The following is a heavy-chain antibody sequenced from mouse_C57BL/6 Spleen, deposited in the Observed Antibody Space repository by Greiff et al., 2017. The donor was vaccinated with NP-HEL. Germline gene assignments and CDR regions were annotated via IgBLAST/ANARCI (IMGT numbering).Heavy chain of an antibody. Sequence: VQLQQPGAELVKPGASVKLSCKASGYTFTSYWITWVKQRPGQGLEWIGDIYPGSGSTNYNEKFKSKATLTVDTSSSTAYMQLSSLTSEDSAVYYCARLRLRRDAMDYWGQGTSVTVSS. CDR1: GYTFTSYW. CDR3: ARLRLRRDAMDY. D-gene: IGHD2-2*01. CDR2: IYPGSGST. J-gene: IGHJ4*01. V-gene: IGHV1-55*01.